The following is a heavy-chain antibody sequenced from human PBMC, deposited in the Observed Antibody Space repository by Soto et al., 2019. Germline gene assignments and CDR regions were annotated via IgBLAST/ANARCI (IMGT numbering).Heavy chain of an antibody. V-gene: IGHV3-9*01. CDR3: AREGYSSGWSTLYYFDY. CDR2: ISWNSGSI. D-gene: IGHD6-19*01. CDR1: GFTFDDYA. Sequence: PGGSLRLSCAASGFTFDDYAMHWVRQAPGKGLEWVSGISWNSGSIGYADSVKGRFTISRDNAKNSLYLQMNSLRAEDTAVYYCAREGYSSGWSTLYYFDYWGQGTLVTVSS. J-gene: IGHJ4*02.